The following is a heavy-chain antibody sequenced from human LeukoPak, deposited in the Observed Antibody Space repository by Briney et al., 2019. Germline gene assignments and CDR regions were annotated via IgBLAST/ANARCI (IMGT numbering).Heavy chain of an antibody. CDR2: INPNSGGT. CDR3: ARPAITMVRGANAFDI. J-gene: IGHJ3*02. Sequence: ASVKVSCKASGYTFTSYYMHWVRQAPGQGLEWMGWINPNSGGTNYAQKFQGRVTMTRDTSISTAYMELSRLRSDDTAVYYCARPAITMVRGANAFDIWGQGTMVTVSS. D-gene: IGHD3-10*01. V-gene: IGHV1-2*02. CDR1: GYTFTSYY.